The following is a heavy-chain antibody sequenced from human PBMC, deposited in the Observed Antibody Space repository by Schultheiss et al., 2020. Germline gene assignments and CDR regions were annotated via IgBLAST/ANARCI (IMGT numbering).Heavy chain of an antibody. CDR1: GFTFSSYA. J-gene: IGHJ5*02. CDR3: ARRYPSIQLWPGLFDP. D-gene: IGHD5-18*01. CDR2: IYYSGST. V-gene: IGHV4-59*08. Sequence: GSLRLSCAASGFTFSSYAMSWIRQPPGKGLEWIGYIYYSGSTNYNPSLKSRVTISVDTSKNQFSLKLSSVTAADTAVYYCARRYPSIQLWPGLFDPWGQGTLVTVCS.